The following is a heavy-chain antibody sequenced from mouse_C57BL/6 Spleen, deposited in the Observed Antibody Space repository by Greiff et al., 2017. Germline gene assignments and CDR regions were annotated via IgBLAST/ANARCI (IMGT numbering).Heavy chain of an antibody. CDR1: GFNIKDYY. J-gene: IGHJ3*01. CDR3: TTGGYYGAWFAY. Sequence: EVQLQQSGAELVRPGASLKLSCTASGFNIKDYYMHWVQQRPEQGLEWVGRIGREGGDTEYAPKFQGQVTITADPSSNTAYLQLRSLTSEDNAVYYCTTGGYYGAWFAYWGQGTLVTVSA. V-gene: IGHV14-1*01. D-gene: IGHD1-1*01. CDR2: IGREGGDT.